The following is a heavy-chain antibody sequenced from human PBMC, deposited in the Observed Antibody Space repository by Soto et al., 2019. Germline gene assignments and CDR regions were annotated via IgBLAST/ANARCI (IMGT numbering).Heavy chain of an antibody. CDR2: ISNGGDT. D-gene: IGHD2-15*01. CDR3: AREPRYCRGGSCSITGDAYDI. J-gene: IGHJ3*02. Sequence: EVRLVESGGGVVQPGGSLRLSCAASGFIVSSTYINWVRQAPGKGLEWVSVISNGGDTHYADSVTGRFSLSRDISNNILQLQMASVRAEDTAVYYCAREPRYCRGGSCSITGDAYDIWGQGTMVTVSS. CDR1: GFIVSSTY. V-gene: IGHV3-66*01.